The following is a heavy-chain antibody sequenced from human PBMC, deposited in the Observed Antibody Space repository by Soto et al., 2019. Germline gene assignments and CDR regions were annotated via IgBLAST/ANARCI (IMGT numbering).Heavy chain of an antibody. V-gene: IGHV4-4*02. Sequence: PSETLSLTRAVSGDSIISNNWWNWVRQPPGKGLEWIGEIYHNGNTNYNPSLKSRVTISLDKSKNLFSLRLTSAAAADTAVYYCARVVIGYDYYFDYWGQGTLVTVSS. CDR2: IYHNGNT. CDR3: ARVVIGYDYYFDY. D-gene: IGHD5-12*01. CDR1: GDSIISNNW. J-gene: IGHJ4*02.